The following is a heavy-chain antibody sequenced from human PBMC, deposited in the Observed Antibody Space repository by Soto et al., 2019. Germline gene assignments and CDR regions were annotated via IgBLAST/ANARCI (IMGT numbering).Heavy chain of an antibody. J-gene: IGHJ4*02. CDR2: IYYSGST. Sequence: ASETLSLTCTVSGGSISSYYWSWIRQPPGKGLEWIGYIYYSGSTNYNPSLKSRVTISVDTSKNQFSLKLSSVTAADTAVYFCAREGGESSDGLYYFDSWGQGSLVTVSS. CDR3: AREGGESSDGLYYFDS. V-gene: IGHV4-59*12. D-gene: IGHD3-16*01. CDR1: GGSISSYY.